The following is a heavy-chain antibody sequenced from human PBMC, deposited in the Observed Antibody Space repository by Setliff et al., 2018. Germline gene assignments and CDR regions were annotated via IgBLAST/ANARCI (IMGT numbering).Heavy chain of an antibody. CDR2: IYSSGDT. V-gene: IGHV3-66*02. CDR1: GFTVSVNY. D-gene: IGHD1-1*01. CDR3: ARSGDPKSAFERYLFD. J-gene: IGHJ4*02. Sequence: GGSLRLSCAASGFTVSVNYMSWVRQAPGQGLEWVSVIYSSGDTYTADSVRGRFIISRDNSKNMVYLQMNSLRSEDTALYFCARSGDPKSAFERYLFDWGQGTLVTVSS.